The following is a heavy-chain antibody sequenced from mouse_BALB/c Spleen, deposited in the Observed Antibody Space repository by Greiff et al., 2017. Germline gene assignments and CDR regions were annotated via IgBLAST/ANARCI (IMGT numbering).Heavy chain of an antibody. Sequence: QVQLQQPGAELVRPGASVKLSCKASGYTFTSYWINWVKQRPGQGLEWIGNIYPSDSYTNYNQKFKDKATLTVDKSSSTAYMQLSSPTSEDSAVYYCTRNYYENAMDYWGQGTSVTVSS. J-gene: IGHJ4*01. CDR3: TRNYYENAMDY. D-gene: IGHD1-1*02. CDR2: IYPSDSYT. V-gene: IGHV1-69*02. CDR1: GYTFTSYW.